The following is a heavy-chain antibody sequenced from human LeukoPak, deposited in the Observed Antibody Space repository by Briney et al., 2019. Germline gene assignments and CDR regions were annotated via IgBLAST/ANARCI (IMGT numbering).Heavy chain of an antibody. CDR2: ISSSSYI. CDR3: ARDGSSGWTWYFDY. J-gene: IGHJ4*02. D-gene: IGHD6-19*01. CDR1: GFTFSSYS. Sequence: GGSLRLSCAASGFTFSSYSMNWVRQAPGKGLEWVSSISSSSYIYYADSVKGRFTISRDNSKNTLYLQMNSLRAEDTAVYYCARDGSSGWTWYFDYWGQGTLVTVSS. V-gene: IGHV3-21*01.